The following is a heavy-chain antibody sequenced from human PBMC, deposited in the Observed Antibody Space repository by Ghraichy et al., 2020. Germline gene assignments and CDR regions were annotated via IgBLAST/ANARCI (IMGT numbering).Heavy chain of an antibody. CDR1: GGSFSSYY. J-gene: IGHJ4*02. D-gene: IGHD1-26*01. CDR2: IYYSGIT. V-gene: IGHV4-59*01. Sequence: SETLSLTCTVSGGSFSSYYWNWIRQPPGKGLEWIGYIYYSGITNYNPSLRSRVTMSVDMSKDQFSLKLTSVTTADTAVYYCARAVLVGPTPYYFDYWGQGTLVIASS. CDR3: ARAVLVGPTPYYFDY.